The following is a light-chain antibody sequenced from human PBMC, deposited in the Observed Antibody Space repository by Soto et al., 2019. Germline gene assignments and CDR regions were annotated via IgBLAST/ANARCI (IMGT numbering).Light chain of an antibody. CDR1: QSVSNSY. Sequence: SPCALSLPTQERATLSCRASQSVSNSYLAWYQQKPGQAPRLLIYGASNMATGIPGRFSGSGSGTDFTLTISRLEPEDFAVYYCQQYCISGTFGQVTKVAIK. CDR2: GAS. J-gene: IGKJ1*01. V-gene: IGKV3-20*01. CDR3: QQYCISGT.